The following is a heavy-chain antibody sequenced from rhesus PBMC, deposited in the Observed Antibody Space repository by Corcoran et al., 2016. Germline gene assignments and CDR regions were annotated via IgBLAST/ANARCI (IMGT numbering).Heavy chain of an antibody. J-gene: IGHJ5-1*01. CDR2: SHAGDSQT. D-gene: IGHD4-23*01. CDR3: AKKDSNSLNRFEV. V-gene: IGHV5S1*01. Sequence: EVQLVQSGAEVKRPGESLRISCKTSGYSFTSSWISWVRQMPGKGLEWMGNSHAGDSQTRYNQSFQRQVTNSAEKSISITYLQWSSRKASDTATYYCAKKDSNSLNRFEVWGPGVLVTVSS. CDR1: GYSFTSSW.